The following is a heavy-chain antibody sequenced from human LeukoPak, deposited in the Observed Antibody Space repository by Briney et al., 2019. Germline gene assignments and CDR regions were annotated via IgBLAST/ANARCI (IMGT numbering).Heavy chain of an antibody. J-gene: IGHJ4*02. V-gene: IGHV1-69*06. D-gene: IGHD4-17*01. CDR1: GGTSSSYA. CDR2: IIPIFGTA. Sequence: GSSVKVSCKASGGTSSSYAISWVRQAPGQGLEWMGGIIPIFGTANYAQKFQGRVTITADKSTSTAYMELSSLRSEDTAVYYCAREDYGDRLFGYWGQGTLVTVSS. CDR3: AREDYGDRLFGY.